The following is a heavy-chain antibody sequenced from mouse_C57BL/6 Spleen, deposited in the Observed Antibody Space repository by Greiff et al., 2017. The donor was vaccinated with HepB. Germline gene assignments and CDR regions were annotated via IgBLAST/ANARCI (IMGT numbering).Heavy chain of an antibody. D-gene: IGHD1-1*01. J-gene: IGHJ2*01. CDR2: IDPETGGT. CDR3: TPGTTVADY. V-gene: IGHV1-15*01. Sequence: QVQLQQSGAELVRPGASVTLSCKASGYTFTDYEMHWVKQTPVHGLEWIGAIDPETGGTAYNQKFKGKAILTADKSSSTAYMKLRSLTSEDSAVYYCTPGTTVADYWGQGTTLTVSS. CDR1: GYTFTDYE.